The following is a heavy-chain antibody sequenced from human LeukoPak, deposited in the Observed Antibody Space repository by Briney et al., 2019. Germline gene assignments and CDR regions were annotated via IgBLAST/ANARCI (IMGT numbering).Heavy chain of an antibody. CDR1: GYTLTELS. Sequence: ASVKVSCKVSGYTLTELSMHCVRQAPGNGLEWMGGFDPEDGETIYAQKFQGRVTMTEDTSTDTAYMELSSLRSEDTAVYYCATGYGSGSPSPPRYCYYYMDVWGKGATVTVCS. D-gene: IGHD3-10*01. J-gene: IGHJ6*03. V-gene: IGHV1-24*01. CDR2: FDPEDGET. CDR3: ATGYGSGSPSPPRYCYYYMDV.